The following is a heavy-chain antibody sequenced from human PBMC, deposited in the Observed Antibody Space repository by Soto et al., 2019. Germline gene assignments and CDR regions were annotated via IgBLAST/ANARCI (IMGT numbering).Heavy chain of an antibody. CDR1: GGSISSSSYY. CDR2: IYYSGST. CDR3: ARLYTGYSSSNVDDY. D-gene: IGHD6-13*01. V-gene: IGHV4-39*01. J-gene: IGHJ4*02. Sequence: SETLSLTCTVSGGSISSSSYYWGWIRQPPGKGLEWIGSIYYSGSTYYNPSLKSRVTISVDTSKNQFSLKLGSVTAADTAVYYCARLYTGYSSSNVDDYWGQGTLVTVSS.